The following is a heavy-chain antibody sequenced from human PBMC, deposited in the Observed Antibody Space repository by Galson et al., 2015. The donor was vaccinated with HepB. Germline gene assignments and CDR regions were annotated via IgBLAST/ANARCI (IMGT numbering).Heavy chain of an antibody. Sequence: SLRLSCAASGFTFSSYAMSWVRQAPGKGLEWVSGISGSGGSTDYADSVKGRFTISRDNSENTVSLQMHSLRAGDTAVYYCARDKLTGIPDYWGQGTLVTVSS. V-gene: IGHV3-23*01. CDR3: ARDKLTGIPDY. D-gene: IGHD3-9*01. CDR1: GFTFSSYA. CDR2: ISGSGGST. J-gene: IGHJ4*02.